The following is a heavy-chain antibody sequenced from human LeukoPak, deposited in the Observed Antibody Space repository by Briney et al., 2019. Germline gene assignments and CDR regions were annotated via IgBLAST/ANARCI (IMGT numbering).Heavy chain of an antibody. J-gene: IGHJ4*02. CDR1: GYTFTGYY. CDR3: ASSGSGIAVAATKSDYFDY. V-gene: IGHV1-2*02. Sequence: APVKVSCKASGYTFTGYYMHWVRQAPGQGLEWMGWINPNSGGTNYAQKFQGRVTMTRDTSISTAYMELSRLRSDDTAVYYCASSGSGIAVAATKSDYFDYWGQGTLVTVSS. CDR2: INPNSGGT. D-gene: IGHD6-19*01.